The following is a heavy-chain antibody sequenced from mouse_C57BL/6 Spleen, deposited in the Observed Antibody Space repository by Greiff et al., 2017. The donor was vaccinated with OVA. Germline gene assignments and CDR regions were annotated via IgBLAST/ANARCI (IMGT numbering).Heavy chain of an antibody. CDR3: AKSRYGLYAMDY. D-gene: IGHD1-1*02. CDR2: IWGDGST. CDR1: GFSLTSYG. J-gene: IGHJ4*01. V-gene: IGHV2-3*01. Sequence: QVQLQQSGPGLVAPSQSLSITCTVSGFSLTSYGVSWVRQPPGKGLEWLGVIWGDGSTHYHSAPISRLSNSKDSSKSQVFLKLNSLQTDDTATYDCAKSRYGLYAMDYWGQGTTVTVSS.